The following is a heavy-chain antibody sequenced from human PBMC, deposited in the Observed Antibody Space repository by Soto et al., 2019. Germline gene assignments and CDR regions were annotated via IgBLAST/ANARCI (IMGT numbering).Heavy chain of an antibody. Sequence: ESGGGLVKPGGSLRLSCAASGFTFSSYSMNWVRQAPGKGLEWVSSISSSSSYIYYADSVKGRFTISRDNAKNSLYLQMNSLRAEDTAVYYCARDWGDYGDYGYWYFDLWGRGTLVTVSS. V-gene: IGHV3-21*01. CDR3: ARDWGDYGDYGYWYFDL. J-gene: IGHJ2*01. CDR2: ISSSSSYI. D-gene: IGHD4-17*01. CDR1: GFTFSSYS.